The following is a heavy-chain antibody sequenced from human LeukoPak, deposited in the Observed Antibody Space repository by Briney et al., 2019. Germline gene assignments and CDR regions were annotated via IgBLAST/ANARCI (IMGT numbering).Heavy chain of an antibody. D-gene: IGHD6-19*01. CDR1: GGTFSSYA. V-gene: IGHV1-69*13. CDR2: IIPIFGTA. CDR3: ARDSGIYSSGWYSPDF. Sequence: SVKVSCKASGGTFSSYAISWVRQAPGQGLEWMGGIIPIFGTANYAQKFQGRVTITADESTSTAYTELSSLRSEDTAVYYCARDSGIYSSGWYSPDFWGQGTLVTVSS. J-gene: IGHJ4*02.